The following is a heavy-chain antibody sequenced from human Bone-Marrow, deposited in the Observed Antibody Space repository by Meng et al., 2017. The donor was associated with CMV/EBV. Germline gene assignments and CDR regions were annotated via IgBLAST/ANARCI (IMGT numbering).Heavy chain of an antibody. CDR1: GFTFRSYW. CDR2: IDSDGSST. J-gene: IGHJ5*02. Sequence: GGSLRLSCAASGFTFRSYWMHWVRQAPGKGLVWVSRIDSDGSSTDYADSVKGRFTISRDNAQNTLFLQMNSLRAEDTAVYYCGLGDLGTIWFDPWGQGTQVTVSS. V-gene: IGHV3-74*01. D-gene: IGHD3-16*01. CDR3: GLGDLGTIWFDP.